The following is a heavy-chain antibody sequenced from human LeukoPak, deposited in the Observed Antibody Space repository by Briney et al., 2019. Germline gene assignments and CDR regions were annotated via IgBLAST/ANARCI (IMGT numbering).Heavy chain of an antibody. D-gene: IGHD3-10*01. CDR2: ISAYNGNI. CDR3: ARDLSGWLGELPDY. CDR1: GYTFTSYG. Sequence: GASVKVSCKSSGYTFTSYGISWVRQAPGQGLEWMGWISAYNGNINYAQKLQGRVTMTTDTSTSTAYMELRSLRSDDTAVYYCARDLSGWLGELPDYWGQGTLVTVSS. V-gene: IGHV1-18*01. J-gene: IGHJ4*02.